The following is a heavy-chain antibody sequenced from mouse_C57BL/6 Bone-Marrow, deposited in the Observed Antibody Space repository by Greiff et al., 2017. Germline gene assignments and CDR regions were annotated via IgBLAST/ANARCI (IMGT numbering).Heavy chain of an antibody. CDR1: GCTFTSYW. CDR2: IHPNSGST. D-gene: IGHD2-1*01. CDR3: ARRYYGNSYAMDY. V-gene: IGHV1-64*01. J-gene: IGHJ4*01. Sequence: QVQLKQPGAELVKPGASVKLSCKASGCTFTSYWMHWVKQRPGQGLEWIGMIHPNSGSTNYNEKFKSKATLTVDKSSSTAYMQLSSLTSEDSAVXDCARRYYGNSYAMDYWGQGTSVTVSS.